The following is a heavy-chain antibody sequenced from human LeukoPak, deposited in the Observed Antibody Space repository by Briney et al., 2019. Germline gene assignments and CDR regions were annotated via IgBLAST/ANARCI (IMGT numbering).Heavy chain of an antibody. J-gene: IGHJ4*02. CDR2: IKTDGSDT. CDR1: GFTLSSYW. Sequence: PGGSLRLSCAASGFTLSSYWMHRVRQSPGKGLVWVSRIKTDGSDTYYADSVRGRFTISRDNAKNTLYLQMDSLRAEDTAVYFCARGDYSSHTLWGQGTLVTVSS. CDR3: ARGDYSSHTL. V-gene: IGHV3-74*01. D-gene: IGHD4-11*01.